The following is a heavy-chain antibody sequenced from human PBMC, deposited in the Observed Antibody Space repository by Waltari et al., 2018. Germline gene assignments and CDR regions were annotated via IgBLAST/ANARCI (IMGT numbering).Heavy chain of an antibody. CDR3: ASERRYSTGWNYYGMDV. CDR1: GYTFTTYY. Sequence: QEQLVQSGAEVKKPVASVKVSCKASGYTFTTYYMHWVRQAPGQGLEWLGIVNPNGDYTIYAQTFQGRVTMTRDTSTSTGYMELTNLTSEDTAMYFCASERRYSTGWNYYGMDVWGQGTTVTVSS. V-gene: IGHV1-46*01. J-gene: IGHJ6*02. D-gene: IGHD6-19*01. CDR2: VNPNGDYT.